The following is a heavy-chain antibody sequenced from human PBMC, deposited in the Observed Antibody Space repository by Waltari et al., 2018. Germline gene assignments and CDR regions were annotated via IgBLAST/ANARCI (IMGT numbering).Heavy chain of an antibody. D-gene: IGHD1-26*01. CDR3: ARDPHYPYYYGMDV. CDR1: GGPFSSYP. CDR2: IIPIFGTA. J-gene: IGHJ6*02. V-gene: IGHV1-69*15. Sequence: QVQLVQSGAAVKKPGSSVKVSCKASGGPFSSYPISWVRQAPGQGLEWMGRIIPIFGTANYEQKFQGRVTITADESTSTAYMELSSLRSEDTAVYYCARDPHYPYYYGMDVWGQGTTVTVSS.